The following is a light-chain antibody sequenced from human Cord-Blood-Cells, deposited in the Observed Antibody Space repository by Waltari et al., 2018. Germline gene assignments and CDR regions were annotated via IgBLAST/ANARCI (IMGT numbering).Light chain of an antibody. V-gene: IGKV1-5*03. J-gene: IGKJ3*01. CDR1: QSISSW. CDR2: KAS. Sequence: DIQMTQSPSTLSASVVDRVTITCLASQSISSWLAWYQQKPGKAPTLLIYKASSLESGVPSRFSGSGSGTEFTLTISSLQPDDFATYYCQQYNSYLFTFGPGTKVDIK. CDR3: QQYNSYLFT.